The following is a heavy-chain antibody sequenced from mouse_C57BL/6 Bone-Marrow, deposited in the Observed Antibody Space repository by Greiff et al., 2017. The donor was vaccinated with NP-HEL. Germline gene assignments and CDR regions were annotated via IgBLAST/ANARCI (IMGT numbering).Heavy chain of an antibody. J-gene: IGHJ4*01. D-gene: IGHD2-3*01. CDR1: GFTFSDYY. V-gene: IGHV5-12*01. CDR2: ISNGGGST. CDR3: ARQWLLHYAMDY. Sequence: EVQGVESGGGLVQPGGSLKLSCAASGFTFSDYYMYWVRQTPEKRLEWVAYISNGGGSTYYPDTVKGRFTISRDNAKNTLYLQMSRLKSEDTAMYYCARQWLLHYAMDYWGQGTSVTVSS.